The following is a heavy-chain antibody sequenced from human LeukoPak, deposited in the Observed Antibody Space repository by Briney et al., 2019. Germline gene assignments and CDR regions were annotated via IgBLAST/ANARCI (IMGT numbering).Heavy chain of an antibody. CDR2: IFYSGST. J-gene: IGHJ4*02. Sequence: SETLSLTCTVSGSSISSYYWSWIRQPPGKGPEWIGYIFYSGSTNYNPSLKSRVTISLDTSKNQFSLKLNSVAAADTAVYYCARLGGYGYFDYWGQGTLVTVSS. V-gene: IGHV4-59*01. CDR1: GSSISSYY. CDR3: ARLGGYGYFDY. D-gene: IGHD5-12*01.